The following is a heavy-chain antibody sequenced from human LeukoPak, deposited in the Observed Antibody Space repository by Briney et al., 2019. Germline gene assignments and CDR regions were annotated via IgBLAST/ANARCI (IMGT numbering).Heavy chain of an antibody. J-gene: IGHJ4*02. CDR1: GYTSSGGSY. Sequence: TLCLTCVVSGYTSSGGSYWSWIRKQQGKGLEGSGYILYRGGGHYKPSLKSRFTLSVDRSRNRFSLTLSTVTAADRAVYYCARAARYCSGGSCYFFDYWGRGTLVTVSS. D-gene: IGHD2-15*01. V-gene: IGHV4-31*02. CDR2: ILYRGGG. CDR3: ARAARYCSGGSCYFFDY.